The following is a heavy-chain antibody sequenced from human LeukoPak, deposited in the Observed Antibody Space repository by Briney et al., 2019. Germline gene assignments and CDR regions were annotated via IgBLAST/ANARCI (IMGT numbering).Heavy chain of an antibody. D-gene: IGHD6-13*01. Sequence: GGSLRLSCAASGFTFSTYSMNWVRQAPGKGLEWVSAISGSGGSTYYADSVKGRFTISRDNSKNTLYLQMNSLRAEDTAVYYCAKDLRAAAGEHYYYYYGMDVWGQGTTVTVSS. CDR3: AKDLRAAAGEHYYYYYGMDV. CDR1: GFTFSTYS. V-gene: IGHV3-23*01. CDR2: ISGSGGST. J-gene: IGHJ6*02.